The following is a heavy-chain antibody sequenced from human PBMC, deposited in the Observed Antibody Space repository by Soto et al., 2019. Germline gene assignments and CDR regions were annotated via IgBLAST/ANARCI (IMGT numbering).Heavy chain of an antibody. V-gene: IGHV4-34*01. CDR3: ARGISLIVEVHRDAPDKYYFDS. Sequence: QVHLQQWGAGLLKPSETLFLTCAVYGGSFSGYYWSWIRQSPGKGLEWIGEINHSGSSISNPSLKSRVTISVDTSKNQFSLKLRSVTAADTAAYYCARGISLIVEVHRDAPDKYYFDSWSQGTLVTVSS. CDR1: GGSFSGYY. J-gene: IGHJ4*02. CDR2: INHSGSS. D-gene: IGHD2-15*01.